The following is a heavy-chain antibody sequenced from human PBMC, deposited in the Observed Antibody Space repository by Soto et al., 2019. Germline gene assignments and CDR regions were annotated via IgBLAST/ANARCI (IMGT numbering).Heavy chain of an antibody. Sequence: GGSLRLSCAASGFTFSSYSMNWVRQAPGKGLEWVSSISSSSSYIYYADSVKGRFTISRDNAKNSPYLQMNSLRAEDTAVYYCGRDLRDDFWGSYYYYYYYGMDVWGQGTTVTVSS. CDR3: GRDLRDDFWGSYYYYYYYGMDV. J-gene: IGHJ6*02. CDR2: ISSSSSYI. D-gene: IGHD3-3*01. CDR1: GFTFSSYS. V-gene: IGHV3-21*01.